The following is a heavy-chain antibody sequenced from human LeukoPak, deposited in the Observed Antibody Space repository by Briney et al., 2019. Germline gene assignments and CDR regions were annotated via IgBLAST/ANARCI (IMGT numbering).Heavy chain of an antibody. Sequence: ASVRVSCKASGHRFIAYYMHWVRQAPGQGLEWMGWINPNSGGTNYAQKFQGRVTMTRDTSISTAYTELRRLRSDDTAVYYCAQHLDGQLWISDYWGQGTVVTVSS. CDR1: GHRFIAYY. V-gene: IGHV1-2*02. D-gene: IGHD5-18*01. CDR2: INPNSGGT. J-gene: IGHJ4*02. CDR3: AQHLDGQLWISDY.